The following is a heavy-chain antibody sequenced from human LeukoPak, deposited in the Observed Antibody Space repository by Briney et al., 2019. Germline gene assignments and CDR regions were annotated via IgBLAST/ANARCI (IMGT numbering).Heavy chain of an antibody. J-gene: IGHJ3*02. CDR3: AEGGDRGAFDI. CDR2: INTNTGNP. D-gene: IGHD2-21*02. CDR1: GYTFTSYA. V-gene: IGHV7-4-1*02. Sequence: ASVKVSCKASGYTFTSYAMNWVRQAPGQGLEWMGWINTNTGNPTYAQGFTGRFVFSLDTSVSTAYLQISSLKAEDTAVYYYAEGGDRGAFDIWGQGTMVTVSS.